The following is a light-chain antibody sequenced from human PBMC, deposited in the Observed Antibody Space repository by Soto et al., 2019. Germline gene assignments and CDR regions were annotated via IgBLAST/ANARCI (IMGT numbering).Light chain of an antibody. Sequence: EIVLTQSPGTLSLSPGERATLSCRASQSVSSSYLAWYQQKPGQAPRLLIYGASSRATGIPDRLSGSGSGTDFTLTISRLEPEDFAVYYCQQYGSSPPTFGPGTKGDIK. J-gene: IGKJ3*01. V-gene: IGKV3-20*01. CDR3: QQYGSSPPT. CDR1: QSVSSSY. CDR2: GAS.